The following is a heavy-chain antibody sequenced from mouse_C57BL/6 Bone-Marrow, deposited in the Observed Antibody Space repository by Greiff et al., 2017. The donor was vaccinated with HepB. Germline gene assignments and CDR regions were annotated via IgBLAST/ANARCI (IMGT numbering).Heavy chain of an antibody. CDR1: GYSIPSGYY. CDR3: ARGITTVVAPDY. J-gene: IGHJ2*01. D-gene: IGHD1-1*01. Sequence: VQLKESGPGLVKPSQSLSLTCSVTGYSIPSGYYWNWIRQFPGNNLEWMGSISYDGSNNYNPSLKNRISITRDTSKNQFFLKLNSVTTEDTATYYCARGITTVVAPDYWGQGTTLTVSS. CDR2: ISYDGSN. V-gene: IGHV3-6*01.